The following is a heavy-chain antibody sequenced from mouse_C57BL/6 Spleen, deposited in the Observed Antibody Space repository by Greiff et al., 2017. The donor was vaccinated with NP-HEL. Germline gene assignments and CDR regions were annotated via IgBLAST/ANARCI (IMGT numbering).Heavy chain of an antibody. Sequence: EVMLVESGGGLVQPGGSLKLSCAASGFTFSDYGMAWVRQAPRKGPEWVAFISNLAYSIYYADTVTGRFTISRENAKNTLYLEMRILRSEDTAMYYCARHRYDYPYCYAMDYWGQGTSVTVSS. V-gene: IGHV5-15*04. CDR2: ISNLAYSI. J-gene: IGHJ4*01. CDR1: GFTFSDYG. D-gene: IGHD2-4*01. CDR3: ARHRYDYPYCYAMDY.